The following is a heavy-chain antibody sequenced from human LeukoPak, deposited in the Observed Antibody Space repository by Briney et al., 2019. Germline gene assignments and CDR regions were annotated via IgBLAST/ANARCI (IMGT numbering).Heavy chain of an antibody. Sequence: SETLSLTCTVSGGSISGRYWGWIRQPPGKGLEWIGYINYSGSADYNPSLKSRVTISLDTSKNQFSLKLSSVTAADTAVYYCARDAGGGPFFDYWGQGTLVTVSS. CDR3: ARDAGGGPFFDY. CDR1: GGSISGRY. V-gene: IGHV4-59*11. CDR2: INYSGSA. J-gene: IGHJ4*02. D-gene: IGHD2-15*01.